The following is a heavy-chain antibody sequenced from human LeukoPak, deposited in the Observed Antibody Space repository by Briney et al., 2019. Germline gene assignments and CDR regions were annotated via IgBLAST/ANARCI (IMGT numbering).Heavy chain of an antibody. CDR2: IYYSGST. CDR1: GGSFSGYY. D-gene: IGHD6-13*01. Sequence: SETLSLTCAVYGGSFSGYYWSWIRQPPGKGLEWIGYIYYSGSTNYNPSLKSRVTISVDTSKNQFSLKLSSVTAADTAVYYCARHVYSSTWYIYYYGMDVWGQGTTVTVSS. CDR3: ARHVYSSTWYIYYYGMDV. V-gene: IGHV4-59*08. J-gene: IGHJ6*02.